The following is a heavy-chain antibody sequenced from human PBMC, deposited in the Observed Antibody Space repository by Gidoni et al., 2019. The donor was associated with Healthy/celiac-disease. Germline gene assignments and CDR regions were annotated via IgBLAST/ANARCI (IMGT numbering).Heavy chain of an antibody. D-gene: IGHD4-17*01. CDR2: IKSKTDGGTT. V-gene: IGHV3-15*01. CDR1: GFTFSNAW. Sequence: EVQLVESGGGLVKPGGSLRLSCAASGFTFSNAWMSWVRQAPGKGLEWVGRIKSKTDGGTTDYAAPVKGRFTISRDDSKNTLYLQMNSLKTEDTAVYYCTTGYGDGYGMDVWGQGTTVTVSS. J-gene: IGHJ6*02. CDR3: TTGYGDGYGMDV.